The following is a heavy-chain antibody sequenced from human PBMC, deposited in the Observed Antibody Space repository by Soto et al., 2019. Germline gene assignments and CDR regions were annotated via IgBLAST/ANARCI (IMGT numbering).Heavy chain of an antibody. J-gene: IGHJ6*02. D-gene: IGHD3-10*01. CDR1: GASISIGGYF. CDR2: IYYNGST. V-gene: IGHV4-31*02. CDR3: ATDEYFGSEIDFYYYAMDV. Sequence: SGTLCLTXTVSGASISIGGYFWSWIRQHTGKGLEWIGHIYYNGSTYYNPSLKSRLTISVDTSKNEFSLRLTSVTAADTAVYFCATDEYFGSEIDFYYYAMDVWGQGTTVTVSS.